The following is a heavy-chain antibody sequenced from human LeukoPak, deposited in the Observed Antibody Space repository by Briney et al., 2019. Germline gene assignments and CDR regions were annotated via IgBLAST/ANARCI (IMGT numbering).Heavy chain of an antibody. CDR3: ARGQYSYGYSSFDY. Sequence: PGGSLRLSCAASGFTFSSYAMSWVRQAPGKGLEWVSAISGSGGSTYYADSVKGRFTISRDNAKNSLYLQMNSLRAEDTAVYYCARGQYSYGYSSFDYWGQGTLVTVSS. D-gene: IGHD5-18*01. J-gene: IGHJ4*02. CDR2: ISGSGGST. CDR1: GFTFSSYA. V-gene: IGHV3-23*01.